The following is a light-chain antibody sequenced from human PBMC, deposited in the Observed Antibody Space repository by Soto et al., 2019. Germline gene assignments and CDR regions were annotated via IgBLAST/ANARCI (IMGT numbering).Light chain of an antibody. V-gene: IGKV3-20*01. CDR1: QRVISNY. CDR3: HQFGSLPRT. Sequence: EIVLTQSPGALSLSPGERATLSCRASQRVISNYLAWYQQKPGQAPRLLIYGASSRATGIPDRFSGSGSGTDFTLTISRLEPEDFAVYYCHQFGSLPRTFGQGTKVEI. CDR2: GAS. J-gene: IGKJ1*01.